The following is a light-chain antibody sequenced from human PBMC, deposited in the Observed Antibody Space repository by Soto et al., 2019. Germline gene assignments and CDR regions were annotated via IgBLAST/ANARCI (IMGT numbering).Light chain of an antibody. V-gene: IGKV3-15*01. CDR1: QSVSSN. Sequence: DIVMTQSPATLSVSPGERATLSCRASQSVSSNLAWYQQKPGQAPRLLIYGASTSATVIPARFRGSGSGTEFNLTISSLQSEDFAFYYCQQYNNWPPWTFGQGTKLEI. J-gene: IGKJ2*02. CDR3: QQYNNWPPWT. CDR2: GAS.